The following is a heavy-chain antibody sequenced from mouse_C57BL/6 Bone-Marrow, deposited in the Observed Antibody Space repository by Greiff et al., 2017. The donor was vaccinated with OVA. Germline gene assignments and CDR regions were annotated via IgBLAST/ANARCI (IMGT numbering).Heavy chain of an antibody. CDR1: GFSLTSYG. Sequence: VKLQESGPGLVQPSQSLSITCTVSGFSLTSYGVHWVRQPPGKGLEWLGVIWSGGSTDYNAAFISRLSISKDNSKSQFFFKMNSLQADNTAIYYCAKDGYYKHFDYWGQGTTLTVSS. CDR2: IWSGGST. D-gene: IGHD2-3*01. V-gene: IGHV2-4*01. J-gene: IGHJ2*01. CDR3: AKDGYYKHFDY.